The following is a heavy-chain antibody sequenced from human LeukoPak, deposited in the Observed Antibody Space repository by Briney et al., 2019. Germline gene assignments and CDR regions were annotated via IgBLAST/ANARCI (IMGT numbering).Heavy chain of an antibody. D-gene: IGHD3-22*01. Sequence: GGSLRLSCAASGFTFSSYAMSWVRQAPGKGLEWVSGISGNGGSTYYADSVKGRFTISRDNSKNTLYLQMNSLRAEDTAVYYCAKDPTMIVVVIPDYWGQGTLVTVSS. CDR3: AKDPTMIVVVIPDY. CDR1: GFTFSSYA. V-gene: IGHV3-23*01. J-gene: IGHJ4*02. CDR2: ISGNGGST.